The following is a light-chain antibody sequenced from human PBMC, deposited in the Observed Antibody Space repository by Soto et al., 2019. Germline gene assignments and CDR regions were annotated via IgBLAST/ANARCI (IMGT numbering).Light chain of an antibody. CDR2: AAS. J-gene: IGKJ5*01. CDR1: QSISSY. Sequence: DIQMTQSPSSLSASVGDRVTITCRTSQSISSYLNWYQQKPGKAPKLLIYAASSLQSGVPSRFSGSGSETDFTLTISSLQTEEFATYYCQQSYSAPLPFGQGTRLKIK. CDR3: QQSYSAPLP. V-gene: IGKV1-39*01.